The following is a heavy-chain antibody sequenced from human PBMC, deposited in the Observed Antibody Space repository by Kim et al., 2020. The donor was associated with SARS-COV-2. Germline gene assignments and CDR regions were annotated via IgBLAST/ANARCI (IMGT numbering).Heavy chain of an antibody. V-gene: IGHV5-51*01. Sequence: GESLKISCKGSGYSFTSYWIGWVRQMPGKGLEWMGIIYPGDSDTRYSPSFQGQVTISADKSISTAYLQWSSLKASDTAMYYCARHRRFTMVRGVIIGDYYGMDVWGQGTTVTVSS. J-gene: IGHJ6*02. D-gene: IGHD3-10*01. CDR3: ARHRRFTMVRGVIIGDYYGMDV. CDR2: IYPGDSDT. CDR1: GYSFTSYW.